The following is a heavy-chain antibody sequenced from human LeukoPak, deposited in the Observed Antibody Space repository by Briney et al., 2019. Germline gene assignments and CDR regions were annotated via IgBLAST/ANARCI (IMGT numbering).Heavy chain of an antibody. CDR3: ARGGLKSSSLMGWFDP. V-gene: IGHV4-34*01. CDR1: GGSFSGYY. D-gene: IGHD6-13*01. J-gene: IGHJ5*02. CDR2: INHSGST. Sequence: SETLSLTCAVYGGSFSGYYWSWIRQPPGKGLEWIGEINHSGSTNYNPSLKSRVTISVNTSKNQFSLQLNSVTPEDTAVYYCARGGLKSSSLMGWFDPWGQGTLVTVSS.